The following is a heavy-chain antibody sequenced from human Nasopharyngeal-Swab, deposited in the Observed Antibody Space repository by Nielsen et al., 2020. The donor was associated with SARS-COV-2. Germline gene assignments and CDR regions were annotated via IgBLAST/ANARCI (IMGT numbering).Heavy chain of an antibody. J-gene: IGHJ6*02. D-gene: IGHD2-15*01. CDR1: GYTFTDYH. V-gene: IGHV1-18*01. Sequence: ASVKVSCKASGYTFTDYHLHWVRQAPGQGLEWMGWISVYNGDTNYAQKFQGRVTMTIDTSTSTAYMELRSLRPDDTAVYFCAREIFSGYCSGTRCYGVIYYGMDVWGQGTTVTVSS. CDR2: ISVYNGDT. CDR3: AREIFSGYCSGTRCYGVIYYGMDV.